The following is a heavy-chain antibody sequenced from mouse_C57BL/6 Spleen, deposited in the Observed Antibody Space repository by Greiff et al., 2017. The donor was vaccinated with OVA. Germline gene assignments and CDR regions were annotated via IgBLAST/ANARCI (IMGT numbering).Heavy chain of an antibody. CDR3: AREEDGNHGYFDV. Sequence: EVQLQQSGPVLVKPGASVKMSCKASGYTFTDYYMNWVKQSHGKSLEWIGVINPYNGGTSYNQKFKGKATLTVDKSSSTAYMELNRLTSEDSAVYYCAREEDGNHGYFDVWGTGTTVTVSS. CDR2: INPYNGGT. J-gene: IGHJ1*03. D-gene: IGHD2-1*01. CDR1: GYTFTDYY. V-gene: IGHV1-19*01.